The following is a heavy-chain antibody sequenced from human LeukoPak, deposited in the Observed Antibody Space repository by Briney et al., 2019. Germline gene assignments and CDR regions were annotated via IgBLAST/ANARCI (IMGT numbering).Heavy chain of an antibody. D-gene: IGHD2-21*02. Sequence: GGSLRLSCEGSGCTFSSYWMSWVRLGPGKGLEWMASIPPDGSEGRYVDSVRGRFTISRDNARSSVFLQMNSLRVEDTAFYYCARLLGGVTTFDYWGQGALVTVSS. J-gene: IGHJ4*02. V-gene: IGHV3-7*01. CDR3: ARLLGGVTTFDY. CDR1: GCTFSSYW. CDR2: IPPDGSEG.